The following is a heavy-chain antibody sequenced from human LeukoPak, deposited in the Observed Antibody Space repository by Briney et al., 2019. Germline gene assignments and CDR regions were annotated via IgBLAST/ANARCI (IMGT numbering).Heavy chain of an antibody. CDR2: ISAYNGNT. Sequence: GASVKVSCKASGYTFTSYGIRWVRQAPGQGLEWMGWISAYNGNTNYAQKFQGRVTMTRDTSTSTVYMELSSLRSEDTAVYYCARDEWNCSGGSCYYPLNWFDPWGQGTLVTVSS. V-gene: IGHV1-18*01. J-gene: IGHJ5*02. CDR3: ARDEWNCSGGSCYYPLNWFDP. CDR1: GYTFTSYG. D-gene: IGHD2-15*01.